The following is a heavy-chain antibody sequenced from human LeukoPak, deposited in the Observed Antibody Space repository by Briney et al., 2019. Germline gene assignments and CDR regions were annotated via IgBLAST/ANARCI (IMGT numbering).Heavy chain of an antibody. D-gene: IGHD3-10*01. CDR2: IKSKPDGGTT. V-gene: IGHV3-15*01. CDR3: VRDRHYIGNREVRFPY. Sequence: GGSLRLSCAASGFTFRDAWMSWVRQAPGKGLEWVGHIKSKPDGGTTDYAAPVKGRFTISRDNAKNSLDLQMNSLRVEDTAVYYCVRDRHYIGNREVRFPYWGQGALVTVSS. J-gene: IGHJ4*02. CDR1: GFTFRDAW.